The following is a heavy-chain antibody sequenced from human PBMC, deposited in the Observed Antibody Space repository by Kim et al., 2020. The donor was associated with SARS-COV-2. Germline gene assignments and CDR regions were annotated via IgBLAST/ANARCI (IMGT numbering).Heavy chain of an antibody. V-gene: IGHV4-31*03. Sequence: SETLSLTCTVSGGSISSGGYYWSWIRQHPGKGLEWIGYIYYSGSTYYNPSLKSRVTTSVDTSKNQFSLKLSSVTAADTAVYYCARAVITMIVVVGAFDIWGQGTMVTVSS. CDR2: IYYSGST. CDR1: GGSISSGGYY. D-gene: IGHD3-22*01. CDR3: ARAVITMIVVVGAFDI. J-gene: IGHJ3*02.